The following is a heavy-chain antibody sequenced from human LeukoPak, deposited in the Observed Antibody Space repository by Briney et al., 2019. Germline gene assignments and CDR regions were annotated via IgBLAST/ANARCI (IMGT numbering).Heavy chain of an antibody. J-gene: IGHJ4*02. V-gene: IGHV2-5*02. Sequence: KESGPTLVEPTQTLTLTCTLSGVSLTASGVSVGWIRQPPGKALEWLAVIYWDDDKRYSPSLKRRLTITKDTSENQVVLKMTNMDPVDTGTYFCAHRRTYSSGWHGDDYWGQGTLVTVSS. CDR2: IYWDDDK. CDR3: AHRRTYSSGWHGDDY. CDR1: GVSLTASGVS. D-gene: IGHD6-19*01.